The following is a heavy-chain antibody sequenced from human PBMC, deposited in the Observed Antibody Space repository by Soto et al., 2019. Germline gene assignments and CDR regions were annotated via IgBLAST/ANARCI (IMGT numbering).Heavy chain of an antibody. CDR2: IYYSGST. D-gene: IGHD3-3*01. J-gene: IGHJ4*02. CDR3: VRGRVSSGFQNLDY. CDR1: GASIRSGGYY. V-gene: IGHV4-30-4*01. Sequence: QVQLQESGPGLVKPSQTLSLTCSVSGASIRSGGYYWNWIRQPPGKGLEWMADIYYSGSTYYNPSLTLRITVSLDTPNNQSTLKLSSVTAADTAVSYCVRGRVSSGFQNLDYWGQGTLVTVSS.